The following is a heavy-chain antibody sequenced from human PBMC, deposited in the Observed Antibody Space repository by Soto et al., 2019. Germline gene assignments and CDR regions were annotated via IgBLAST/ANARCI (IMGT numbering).Heavy chain of an antibody. Sequence: QITLKESGPTLVKPTQTLTLTCSFSVFSLSSSGVGVGWIRQPPGKALEWLALIYWDDDKRYSPSLKSSLTITKDNSKIQVVLTITNMDPVDTATYYCAHTTYHYFSGFSAWGPGTLVTVSS. D-gene: IGHD3-10*01. J-gene: IGHJ1*01. CDR3: AHTTYHYFSGFSA. CDR1: VFSLSSSGVG. V-gene: IGHV2-5*02. CDR2: IYWDDDK.